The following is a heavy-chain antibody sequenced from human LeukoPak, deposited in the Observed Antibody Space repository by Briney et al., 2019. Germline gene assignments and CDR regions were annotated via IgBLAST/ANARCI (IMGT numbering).Heavy chain of an antibody. Sequence: GGSLRLSCAASGFTFSSYGMHWVRQAPGKGLEWVAFIRYDGSNKYYADSVKGRFTISRDNSKNTLYLQMNSLRAEDTAVYYCARPKDRDGYNYNYWGQGTLVTVSS. J-gene: IGHJ4*02. CDR2: IRYDGSNK. V-gene: IGHV3-30*02. CDR1: GFTFSSYG. CDR3: ARPKDRDGYNYNY. D-gene: IGHD5-24*01.